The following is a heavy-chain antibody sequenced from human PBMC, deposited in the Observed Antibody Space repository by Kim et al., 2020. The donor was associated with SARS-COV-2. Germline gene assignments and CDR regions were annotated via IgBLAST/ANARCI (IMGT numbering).Heavy chain of an antibody. D-gene: IGHD2-2*01. CDR1: GGSISSYY. Sequence: SETLSLTCTVSGGSISSYYWSWIRQPAGKGLEWIGRIFSSGSTSYNPSLKSRVTMSVDSSKKQFTLRLNSVTASDTAVYYCAVMPGLESEWGQGTPVTV. CDR3: AVMPGLESE. J-gene: IGHJ4*02. CDR2: IFSSGST. V-gene: IGHV4-4*07.